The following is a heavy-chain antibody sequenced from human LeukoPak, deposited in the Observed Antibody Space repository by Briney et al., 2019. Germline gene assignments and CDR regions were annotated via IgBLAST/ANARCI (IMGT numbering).Heavy chain of an antibody. CDR3: ATSGSSTSWSAFDI. CDR1: GYTLTELS. CDR2: FDPEDGET. V-gene: IGHV1-24*01. Sequence: ASVKVSCKVSGYTLTELSMHWVRQAPGKGLEWMGGFDPEDGETIYAQKFQGRVTMTEDTSTDTAYIELSSLRSEDTAVYYCATSGSSTSWSAFDIWGQGTMVTVSS. D-gene: IGHD2-2*01. J-gene: IGHJ3*02.